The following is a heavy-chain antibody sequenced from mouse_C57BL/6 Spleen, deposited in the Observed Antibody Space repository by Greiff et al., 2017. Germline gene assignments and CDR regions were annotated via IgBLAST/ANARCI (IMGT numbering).Heavy chain of an antibody. CDR2: IKPNYGTT. V-gene: IGHV1-39*01. CDR1: GYSFTDYN. J-gene: IGHJ2*01. D-gene: IGHD1-1*01. Sequence: VQLKQSGPELVKPGASVKISCKASGYSFTDYNMNWVKQSNGKSLEWIGVIKPNYGTTSYNQKFKGKATLTVDPSSSTAYMQLNSLTSEDSAVYYCARRGTTVVATGYFDYWGQGTTLTVSS. CDR3: ARRGTTVVATGYFDY.